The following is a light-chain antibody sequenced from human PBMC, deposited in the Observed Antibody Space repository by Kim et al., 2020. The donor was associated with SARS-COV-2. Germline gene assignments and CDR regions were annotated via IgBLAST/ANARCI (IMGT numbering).Light chain of an antibody. CDR2: NTN. Sequence: GGTVTLTCALRGGSVSPTPATSWHQQTPGQAPRTLIYNTNMRSAGVPDRFSGSILGNKAALTITGAQAEDESVYYCVLYVGSGISVFGGGTTLTVL. CDR1: GGSVSPTPA. CDR3: VLYVGSGISV. J-gene: IGLJ3*02. V-gene: IGLV8-61*01.